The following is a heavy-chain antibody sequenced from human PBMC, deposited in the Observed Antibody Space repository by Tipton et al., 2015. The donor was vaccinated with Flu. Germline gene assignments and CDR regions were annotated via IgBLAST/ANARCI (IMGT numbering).Heavy chain of an antibody. D-gene: IGHD3-3*01. CDR1: GFTFSSYA. V-gene: IGHV3-23*01. J-gene: IGHJ6*02. CDR3: AKGEGYYDFWSGYPTENYYYYGMDV. Sequence: SLRLSCAASGFTFSSYAMSWVRQAPGKGLEWVSAISGSGGSTYYADSVKGRFTISRDNSKNTLYLQMNSLRAEDTAVYYCAKGEGYYDFWSGYPTENYYYYGMDVWGQGTTVTVSS. CDR2: ISGSGGST.